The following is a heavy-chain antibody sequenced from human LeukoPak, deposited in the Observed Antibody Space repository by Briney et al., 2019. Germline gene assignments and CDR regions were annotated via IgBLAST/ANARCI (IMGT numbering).Heavy chain of an antibody. V-gene: IGHV3-49*03. Sequence: GSLRLSCTASGFTFGDCAMSWFRQAPGKGLEWVGFIRGKAYGGTTEYAASVKGRFTISRDDSKSIAYLQMNSLKTEDTAVYYCTREVGLVGGWGNDYWGQGTLVTVSS. D-gene: IGHD6-19*01. J-gene: IGHJ4*02. CDR2: IRGKAYGGTT. CDR3: TREVGLVGGWGNDY. CDR1: GFTFGDCA.